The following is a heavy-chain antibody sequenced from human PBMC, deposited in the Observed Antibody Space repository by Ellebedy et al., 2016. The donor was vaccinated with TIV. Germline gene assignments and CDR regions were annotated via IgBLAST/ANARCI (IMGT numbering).Heavy chain of an antibody. V-gene: IGHV3-30*04. CDR3: ARDAYCSGGSCYSQADY. D-gene: IGHD2-15*01. CDR2: ISYDGSNK. Sequence: GESLKISCAASGFTFSSYAMHWVRQAPGKGLEWVAVISYDGSNKYYADSVKGRFTISRDNSKNTLYLQMNSLRAEDTAVYYCARDAYCSGGSCYSQADYWGQGTLVTVSS. CDR1: GFTFSSYA. J-gene: IGHJ4*02.